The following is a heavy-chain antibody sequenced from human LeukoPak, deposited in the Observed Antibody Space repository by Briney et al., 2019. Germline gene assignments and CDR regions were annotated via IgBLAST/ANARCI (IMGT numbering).Heavy chain of an antibody. CDR1: GFTFSSYS. D-gene: IGHD3-22*01. CDR3: AREGWDSGYPFDY. J-gene: IGHJ4*02. CDR2: ISSSSSYT. V-gene: IGHV3-21*01. Sequence: GGSLRLSCAASGFTFSSYSMNWVRQAPGKGLEWVSSISSSSSYTYYADSVKGRFTISRDNAKNSLYLQMNSLRAEDTAVYYCAREGWDSGYPFDYWGQGTLVTVCS.